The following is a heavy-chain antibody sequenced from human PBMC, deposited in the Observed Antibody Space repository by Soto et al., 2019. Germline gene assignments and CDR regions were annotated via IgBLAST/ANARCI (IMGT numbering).Heavy chain of an antibody. D-gene: IGHD4-17*01. Sequence: SETLSLTCTVSGGSISSGGYSWCWIRQPPGKGLEWIGYIYYSGSTYYNPSLKSRVTISVDTSKNQFSLKLSSVTAADTAVYYCARVYGDYLDYWGQGTLVTVPS. V-gene: IGHV4-61*08. CDR3: ARVYGDYLDY. CDR1: GGSISSGGYS. CDR2: IYYSGST. J-gene: IGHJ4*02.